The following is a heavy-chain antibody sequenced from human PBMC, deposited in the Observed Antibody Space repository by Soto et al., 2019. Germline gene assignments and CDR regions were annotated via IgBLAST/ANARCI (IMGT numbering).Heavy chain of an antibody. V-gene: IGHV3-15*07. J-gene: IGHJ6*02. CDR1: GFSISSAW. D-gene: IGHD2-15*01. CDR2: IKTKIEGETT. CDR3: TTGSVEGV. Sequence: QLVESGGGLVRPGGSLRLSCSASGFSISSAWMNWVRQAPGKGPEWVGRIKTKIEGETTHYAAPVNGRFTVSRDDSKIMLYIQMNSLKADDKAVYYCTTGSVEGVWGQGTTVTVSS.